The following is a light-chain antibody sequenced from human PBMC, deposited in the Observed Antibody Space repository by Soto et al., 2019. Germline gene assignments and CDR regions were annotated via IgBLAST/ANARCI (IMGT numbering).Light chain of an antibody. Sequence: EIVMTKSSATLSVSPGERATLSCRVSQGVSSKLAWFQQKPGQAPRLLIYFASTRATDIPARFSGSGSGTEFTLTISSLQSEDFAVYYCQQYNNWPHTFGQGTKVDIK. CDR1: QGVSSK. CDR2: FAS. CDR3: QQYNNWPHT. V-gene: IGKV3-15*01. J-gene: IGKJ2*01.